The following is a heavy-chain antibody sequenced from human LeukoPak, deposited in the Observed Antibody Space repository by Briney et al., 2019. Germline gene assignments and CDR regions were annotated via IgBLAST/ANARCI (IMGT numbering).Heavy chain of an antibody. CDR3: AREKTTVTTRRFDY. CDR2: IYTSGST. CDR1: GGSFSGYY. Sequence: TSETLSLTCAVYGGSFSGYYWSWIRQPAGKGLEWIGRIYTSGSTNYNPSLESRVTMSVDTSKNQFSLKLSSVTAADTAVYYCAREKTTVTTRRFDYWGQGTLVTVSS. V-gene: IGHV4-4*07. D-gene: IGHD4-17*01. J-gene: IGHJ4*02.